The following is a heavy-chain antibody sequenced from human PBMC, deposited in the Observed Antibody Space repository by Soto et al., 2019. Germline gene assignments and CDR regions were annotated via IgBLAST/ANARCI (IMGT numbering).Heavy chain of an antibody. Sequence: ASVKVSCKASGGTFSSYAISWVRQAPGQGLEWMGGIIPIFGTANYAQKFQGRVTITADESTSTAYMELSSLRSEDTAVYYCARDHDSSGYYPPYFDYWGQGTLVTVSS. D-gene: IGHD3-22*01. CDR2: IIPIFGTA. J-gene: IGHJ4*02. CDR3: ARDHDSSGYYPPYFDY. V-gene: IGHV1-69*13. CDR1: GGTFSSYA.